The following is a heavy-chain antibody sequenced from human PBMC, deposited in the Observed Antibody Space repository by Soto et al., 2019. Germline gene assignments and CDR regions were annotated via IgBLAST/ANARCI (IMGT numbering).Heavy chain of an antibody. V-gene: IGHV4-59*08. J-gene: IGHJ6*02. CDR1: GGSISSYY. D-gene: IGHD2-21*02. CDR3: ARRSNLTQGGNSAVPGAFSVAYGMDV. Sequence: PSETLSLTCTGSGGSISSYYWSWIRQPPGKGLEWIGYIYYSGSTNYNPSLKSRVTISVDTSKNQFSLKLSSVTAADTPVYYCARRSNLTQGGNSAVPGAFSVAYGMDVWGQGTTVTVSS. CDR2: IYYSGST.